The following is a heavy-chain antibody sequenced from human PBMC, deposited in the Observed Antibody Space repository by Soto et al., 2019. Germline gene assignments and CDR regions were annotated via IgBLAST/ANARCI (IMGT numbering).Heavy chain of an antibody. Sequence: PSETLSLTCTVSGGSISSSSYYWGWIRQPPGKGLEWIGSIYYSGSTYYNPSLKSRVTISVDTSKNQFSLKLSSVTAADTAVYYCARHARDSIPYYYYMDVWGKGTTVPVSS. V-gene: IGHV4-39*01. CDR2: IYYSGST. D-gene: IGHD2-21*01. CDR1: GGSISSSSYY. J-gene: IGHJ6*03. CDR3: ARHARDSIPYYYYMDV.